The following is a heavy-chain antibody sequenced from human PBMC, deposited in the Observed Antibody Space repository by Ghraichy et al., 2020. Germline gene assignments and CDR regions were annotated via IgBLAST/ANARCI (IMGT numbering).Heavy chain of an antibody. CDR1: GYTFTSYD. CDR3: ARGAPDSSGYYLPVDY. D-gene: IGHD3-22*01. J-gene: IGHJ4*02. Sequence: ASVKVSCKASGYTFTSYDINWVRQATGQGLEWMGWMNPNSGNTGYAQKFQGRVTMTRNTSISTAYMELSSLRSEDTAVYYCARGAPDSSGYYLPVDYWGQGTLVTVSS. V-gene: IGHV1-8*01. CDR2: MNPNSGNT.